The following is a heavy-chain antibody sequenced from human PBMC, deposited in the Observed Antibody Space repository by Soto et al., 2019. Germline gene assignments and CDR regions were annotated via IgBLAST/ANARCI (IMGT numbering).Heavy chain of an antibody. CDR2: ISGTGVNT. J-gene: IGHJ5*02. Sequence: GGSLRLSCEASGFIFSSYAITWVRQAPGKGLEWVSTISGTGVNTYYADSVKGRFTVSRDNSKNTVWLQMNSLRAADSSVYYCAKDSVHNLYRTSSLEDCFGPWGQGTLVTVSS. D-gene: IGHD6-6*01. CDR1: GFIFSSYA. CDR3: AKDSVHNLYRTSSLEDCFGP. V-gene: IGHV3-23*01.